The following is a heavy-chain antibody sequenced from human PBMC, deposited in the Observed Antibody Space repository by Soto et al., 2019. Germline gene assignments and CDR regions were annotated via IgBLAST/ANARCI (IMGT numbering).Heavy chain of an antibody. V-gene: IGHV3-23*01. D-gene: IGHD6-19*01. Sequence: GGSLRLSCAASGFTFSTYAMSWFRQAPGKGLEWVSTISGSGGTTYYSESVKGRFTISRDNSKNTLYLQMNSLRAEDTAVYFFVKETAGTYIDFWGQGTLVTLSS. CDR1: GFTFSTYA. J-gene: IGHJ4*02. CDR3: VKETAGTYIDF. CDR2: ISGSGGTT.